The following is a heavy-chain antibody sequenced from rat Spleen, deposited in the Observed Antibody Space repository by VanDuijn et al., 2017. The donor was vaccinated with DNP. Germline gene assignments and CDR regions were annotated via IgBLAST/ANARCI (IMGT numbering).Heavy chain of an antibody. CDR1: GFTFSDYN. J-gene: IGHJ2*01. CDR2: ISYDGSRT. Sequence: EVQLVESGGGLVQPGRSLKLSCAASGFTFSDYNMAWVRQAPKKGLEWVATISYDGSRTYYRDSVKGRFTISRDNAKSTLYLQMDSLRSEDTATYYCARDNYGSYFDYWGQGVMVTVSS. D-gene: IGHD1-3*01. V-gene: IGHV5S10*01. CDR3: ARDNYGSYFDY.